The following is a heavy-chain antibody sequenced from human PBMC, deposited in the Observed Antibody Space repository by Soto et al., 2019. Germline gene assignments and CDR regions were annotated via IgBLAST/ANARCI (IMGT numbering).Heavy chain of an antibody. CDR2: IYHSGNT. CDR3: ARIAAAGTRFDY. Sequence: QVQLQESGPGLVKPSGTLSLTCAVSGGSISSTNWWSWVRQPPGKGLEWIGEIYHSGNTNYNPSLKSRVTISVGKSKNQFSLKLSSVTAADTAVYFFARIAAAGTRFDYWGQGTLVTVSS. CDR1: GGSISSTNW. V-gene: IGHV4-4*02. J-gene: IGHJ4*02. D-gene: IGHD6-13*01.